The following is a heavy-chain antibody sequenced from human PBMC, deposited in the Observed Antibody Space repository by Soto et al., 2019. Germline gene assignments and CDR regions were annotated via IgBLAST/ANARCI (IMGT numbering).Heavy chain of an antibody. Sequence: SVKVSCKASGGTFSTSTISWVRQASGQGLEWMGGITPIFGTASFAQKFQGRVTITADESTSTAYMELSSLRSEDTAMYYCARDGTLYDSSGYYYLYWGQGTLVTVSS. CDR1: GGTFSTST. D-gene: IGHD3-22*01. CDR2: ITPIFGTA. CDR3: ARDGTLYDSSGYYYLY. J-gene: IGHJ4*02. V-gene: IGHV1-69*13.